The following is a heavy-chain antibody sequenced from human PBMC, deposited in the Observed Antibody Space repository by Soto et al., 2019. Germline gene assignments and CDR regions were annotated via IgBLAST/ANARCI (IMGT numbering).Heavy chain of an antibody. J-gene: IGHJ3*02. CDR2: IKSKTDGGTT. D-gene: IGHD2-8*01. CDR1: GFTFSNAW. CDR3: VRVRIYADESRRPFDI. Sequence: GSLRLSCAASGFTFSNAWMSWVRQAPGKGLEWVGRIKSKTDGGTTDYAAPVKGRFTISRDDSKNTLYLQMNSLKTEDTAVYYCVRVRIYADESRRPFDIWGQGTVVTVSS. V-gene: IGHV3-15*01.